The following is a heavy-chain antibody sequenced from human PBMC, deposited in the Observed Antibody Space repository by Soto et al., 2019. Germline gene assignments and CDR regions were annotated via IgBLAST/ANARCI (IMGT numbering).Heavy chain of an antibody. CDR1: GFTFSSYV. D-gene: IGHD6-19*01. J-gene: IGHJ6*03. CDR2: IWYDGSNK. CDR3: ARAPSSIAVAGTVDYYYYYMDV. Sequence: GGSLRLSCAASGFTFSSYVMHWVRQAQGKGLEWVAVIWYDGSNKYYADSVKGRFTISRDNSKNTLYLQMNSLRAEDTAVYYCARAPSSIAVAGTVDYYYYYMDVWGKGTTVTVSS. V-gene: IGHV3-33*01.